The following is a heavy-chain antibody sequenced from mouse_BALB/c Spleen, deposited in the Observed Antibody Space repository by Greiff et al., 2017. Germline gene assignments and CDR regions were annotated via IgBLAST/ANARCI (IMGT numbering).Heavy chain of an antibody. J-gene: IGHJ1*01. Sequence: EGKLVESGAGLVKPGGSLKLSCAASGFSFSSYAMSWVRQTPEKRLEWVATISSGGSYTYYHDSVKGRFTISRDNAKNTLYLQMSSLRSEDTAMYYCARHFITTVVEWYFDVWGAGTTVTVSS. D-gene: IGHD1-1*01. CDR3: ARHFITTVVEWYFDV. V-gene: IGHV5-9-3*01. CDR2: ISSGGSYT. CDR1: GFSFSSYA.